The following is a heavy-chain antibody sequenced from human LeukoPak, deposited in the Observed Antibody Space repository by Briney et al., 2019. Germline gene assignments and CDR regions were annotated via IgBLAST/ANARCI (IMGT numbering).Heavy chain of an antibody. CDR3: ARVPASIAVRPADY. CDR1: GYTFTSYD. CDR2: INPNSGGT. V-gene: IGHV1-2*02. Sequence: ASVEVSCKASGYTFTSYDINWVRQATGQGLEWMGWINPNSGGTNYAQKFQGRVTMTRDTSISTTYMELSRLRSDDTAVYYCARVPASIAVRPADYWGQGTLVSVSS. D-gene: IGHD6-6*01. J-gene: IGHJ4*02.